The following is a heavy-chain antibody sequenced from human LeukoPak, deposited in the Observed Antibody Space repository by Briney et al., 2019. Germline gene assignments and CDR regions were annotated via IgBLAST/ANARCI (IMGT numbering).Heavy chain of an antibody. J-gene: IGHJ6*03. CDR1: GGSISSYY. V-gene: IGHV4-59*01. CDR2: IYYSGST. D-gene: IGHD3-10*01. CDR3: ARGFYGSGSYSPLYYYMDV. Sequence: SETLSLTCTVSGGSISSYYWSWIRQPPGKGLEWIGYIYYSGSTNYNPSLKSRVTISVDTSKNQFSLKLSSVTAADTAVYYCARGFYGSGSYSPLYYYMDVWGKGTTVTISS.